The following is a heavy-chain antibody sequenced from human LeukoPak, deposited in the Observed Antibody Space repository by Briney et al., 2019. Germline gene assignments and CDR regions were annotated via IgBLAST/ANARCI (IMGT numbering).Heavy chain of an antibody. Sequence: ASVKVSCRASGYTFTSYYMHWVRQAPGQGLEWMGIINPSGGSTSYAQKFQGRVTMTRDTSTSTVYMELSSLRSEDTAVYYCASALGYCSGGSCYSTPEFDYWGQGTLVTVSS. V-gene: IGHV1-46*01. J-gene: IGHJ4*02. CDR1: GYTFTSYY. CDR3: ASALGYCSGGSCYSTPEFDY. D-gene: IGHD2-15*01. CDR2: INPSGGST.